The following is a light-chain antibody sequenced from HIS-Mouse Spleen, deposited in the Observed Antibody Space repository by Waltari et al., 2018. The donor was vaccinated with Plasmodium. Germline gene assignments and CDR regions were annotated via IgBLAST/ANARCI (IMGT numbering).Light chain of an antibody. CDR1: QSVSSY. Sequence: EIVLTQSPATLSLSPGERATLSCRASQSVSSYLAWYQQKPGQAPRLLIYDASNRATGIPARFSGSGSGTDVTLIISSLEPEDFAVYYCQQRSNWPLYTFGQGTKLEIK. CDR2: DAS. V-gene: IGKV3-11*01. CDR3: QQRSNWPLYT. J-gene: IGKJ2*01.